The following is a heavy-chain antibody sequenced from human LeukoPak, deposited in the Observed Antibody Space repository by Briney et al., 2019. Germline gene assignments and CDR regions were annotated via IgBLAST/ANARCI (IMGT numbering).Heavy chain of an antibody. CDR3: AKDDYGDIDY. Sequence: GGSLRLSCAASGFTVSSYHMIWVRQAPGKGLEWVSIIYSGDSTYYADSVKGRFTISRDNSKNTVYLQMNSLRAEDTAVYYCAKDDYGDIDYWGQGTLVTVSS. J-gene: IGHJ4*02. CDR1: GFTVSSYH. CDR2: IYSGDST. V-gene: IGHV3-66*01. D-gene: IGHD4-17*01.